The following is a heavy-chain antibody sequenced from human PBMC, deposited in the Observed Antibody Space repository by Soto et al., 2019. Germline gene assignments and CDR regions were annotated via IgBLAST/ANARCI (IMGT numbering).Heavy chain of an antibody. CDR3: AYRPEVNSSWNGGWFGP. J-gene: IGHJ5*02. CDR1: GFSLSTSGVG. V-gene: IGHV2-5*02. D-gene: IGHD2-15*01. CDR2: IYWDDDK. Sequence: QITLKESGPPLVEPTQTLTLTCSFSGFSLSTSGVGVGWISQSPGKALEWLAFIYWDDDKRYSPSLKSRLTITKDTAKNQVVLTMSNMDPVDTATYYCAYRPEVNSSWNGGWFGPWGQGSLVTVSS.